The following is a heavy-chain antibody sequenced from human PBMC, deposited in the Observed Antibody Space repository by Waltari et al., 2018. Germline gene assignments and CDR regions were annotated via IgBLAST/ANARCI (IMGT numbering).Heavy chain of an antibody. Sequence: VQLVPSGAGVEKPGEALKIPCKGFGYSFTTYRNGWGRQMPGKGLEWMGIIYPGDSDTRYSPSFQGQVTISADKSISTAYLQWSSLKASDTAMYYCARHDYSPYFDYWGQGTLVTVSS. CDR1: GYSFTTYR. CDR3: ARHDYSPYFDY. V-gene: IGHV5-51*01. CDR2: IYPGDSDT. D-gene: IGHD5-12*01. J-gene: IGHJ4*02.